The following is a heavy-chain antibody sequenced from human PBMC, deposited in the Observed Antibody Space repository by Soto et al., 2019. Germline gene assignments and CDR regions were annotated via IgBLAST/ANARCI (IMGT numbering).Heavy chain of an antibody. Sequence: QVQLVQSGAEVKKPGASVKVSCKASGYTFTSYAMHWVRQAPGQRLEWMGWINAGNGNTKYSQKFQGRVTITRDTSASTAYMELSSLRSEDTAVYYWARDRSPSGSYGYFDYWGQGTLVTVSS. V-gene: IGHV1-3*01. CDR3: ARDRSPSGSYGYFDY. CDR1: GYTFTSYA. CDR2: INAGNGNT. J-gene: IGHJ4*02. D-gene: IGHD1-26*01.